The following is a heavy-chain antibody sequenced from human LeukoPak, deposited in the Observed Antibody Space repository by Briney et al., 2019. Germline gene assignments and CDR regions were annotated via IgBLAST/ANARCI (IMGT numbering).Heavy chain of an antibody. CDR1: GFTFSGSA. CDR3: TRDDYDYVWGSCYFDY. J-gene: IGHJ4*02. D-gene: IGHD3-16*01. V-gene: IGHV3-73*01. Sequence: GGSLRLSCAASGFTFSGSAMHWVRQASGKGLEWVGRIRSKANSYATAYAASVKGRFTISRDDSKNTAYLQMNSLKTEDTAVYYCTRDDYDYVWGSCYFDYWGQGTLVTVSS. CDR2: IRSKANSYAT.